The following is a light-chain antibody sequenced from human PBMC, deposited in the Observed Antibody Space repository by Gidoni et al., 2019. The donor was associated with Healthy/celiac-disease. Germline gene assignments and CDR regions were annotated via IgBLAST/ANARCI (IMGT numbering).Light chain of an antibody. CDR3: QQRYSSHRT. CDR1: QSISSY. J-gene: IGKJ1*01. CDR2: AAS. V-gene: IGKV1-39*01. Sequence: DIQMTQSPSSLSASVGARVTITCRASQSISSYLTWYQQKPGKAPNLLIYAASSLQRGVPSRFSSSGSGTDLILIISRRQPEDFATYYCQQRYSSHRTFGQGTKVEIK.